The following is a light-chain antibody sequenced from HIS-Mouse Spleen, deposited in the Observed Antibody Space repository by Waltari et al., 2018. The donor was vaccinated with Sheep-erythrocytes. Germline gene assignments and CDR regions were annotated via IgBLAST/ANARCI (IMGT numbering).Light chain of an antibody. CDR1: RSVSSN. CDR3: QQYNNWPPWT. Sequence: EIVMTQSPATLSVSPGERATLSCRASRSVSSNLAWYQQKPGQAPRRLSYGASTRATGIPARISGSGSGTELTLTISSMQSEDFAVYYCQQYNNWPPWTFGQGTKVEIK. CDR2: GAS. J-gene: IGKJ1*01. V-gene: IGKV3-15*01.